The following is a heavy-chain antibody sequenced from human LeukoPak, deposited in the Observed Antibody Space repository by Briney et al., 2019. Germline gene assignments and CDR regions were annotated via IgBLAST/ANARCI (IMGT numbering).Heavy chain of an antibody. CDR3: ATELPRGLLSY. CDR2: FDYEDGEK. CDR1: GYTLTELS. Sequence: ASVKVSCKVSGYTLTELSMHWVRQAPGEGLEWMGGFDYEDGEKTYAKKFQGRVTMTEDTPTDTAYMDLRSLRSEDTAVYYCATELPRGLLSYWGQGTLVTVSS. D-gene: IGHD1-26*01. J-gene: IGHJ4*02. V-gene: IGHV1-24*01.